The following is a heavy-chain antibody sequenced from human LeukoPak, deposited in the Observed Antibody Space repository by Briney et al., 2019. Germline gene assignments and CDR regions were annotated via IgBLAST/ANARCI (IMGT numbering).Heavy chain of an antibody. CDR2: IYYSGST. CDR1: GGSINSYY. CDR3: ARHIWGEDAFDI. J-gene: IGHJ3*02. Sequence: PSETLSLTCTVSGGSINSYYWSWIRQPPGKGLEWIGYIYYSGSTNYNPSLKSRVTISVDTSKNQFSLKLSSVTAADTAVYYCARHIWGEDAFDIWGQGTMVTVSS. D-gene: IGHD3-10*01. V-gene: IGHV4-59*08.